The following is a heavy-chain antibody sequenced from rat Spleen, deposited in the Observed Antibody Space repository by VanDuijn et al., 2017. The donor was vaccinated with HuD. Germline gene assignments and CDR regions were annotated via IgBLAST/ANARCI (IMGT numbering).Heavy chain of an antibody. CDR3: ARYNSGYDY. Sequence: EVQLVESGGGLVQPGRSMKLSCAASGFTFSSFPMAWVRQAPTKGLEWVATISTSGGSTYYRDSVKGRFTISRDNAKSTLYLQMDSLRSEDTATYYCARYNSGYDYWGQGVMVTVSS. CDR1: GFTFSSFP. J-gene: IGHJ2*01. CDR2: ISTSGGST. V-gene: IGHV5-46*01. D-gene: IGHD4-3*01.